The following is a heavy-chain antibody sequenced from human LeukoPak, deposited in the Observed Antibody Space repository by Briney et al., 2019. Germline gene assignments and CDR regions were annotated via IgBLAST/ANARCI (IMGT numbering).Heavy chain of an antibody. CDR3: ARHNPGSGWLFDY. Sequence: SETLSLTCTVSGGSISSYYWSWIRQPPGKGLEWIGYIYYSGSTNYNPSLKSRVTISVDTSKNQFSLKLSSVTAADTAVYYCARHNPGSGWLFDYWGQGTLVTVSS. CDR2: IYYSGST. CDR1: GGSISSYY. J-gene: IGHJ4*02. V-gene: IGHV4-59*08. D-gene: IGHD6-19*01.